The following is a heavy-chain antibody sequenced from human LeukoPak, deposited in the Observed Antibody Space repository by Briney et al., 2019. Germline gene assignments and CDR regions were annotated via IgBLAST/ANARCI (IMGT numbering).Heavy chain of an antibody. CDR2: IYYSGST. CDR1: GGSISSGDYY. J-gene: IGHJ4*02. Sequence: SETLSLTCTVSGGSISSGDYYWSWIRQPPGKGLEWTGYIYYSGSTYYNPSLKSRVTISVDTSKNQFSLKLSSVTAADTAVYYCARAPYCSSTSCSVLEYYFDYWGQGTLVTVSS. CDR3: ARAPYCSSTSCSVLEYYFDY. D-gene: IGHD2-2*01. V-gene: IGHV4-30-4*01.